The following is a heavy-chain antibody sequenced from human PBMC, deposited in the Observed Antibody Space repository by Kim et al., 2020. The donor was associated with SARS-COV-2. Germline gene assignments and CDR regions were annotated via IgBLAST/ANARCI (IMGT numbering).Heavy chain of an antibody. D-gene: IGHD5-12*01. CDR1: GGSFSGYY. V-gene: IGHV4-34*01. Sequence: SETLSLTCAVYGGSFSGYYWSWIRQPPGKGLEWIGEINHSGSTNYNPSLKSRVTISVDTSKNQFSLKLSSVTAADTAVYYCARGGGLRDGREEMATIPGGNWYFDLWGRGTLVTVSS. CDR2: INHSGST. J-gene: IGHJ2*01. CDR3: ARGGGLRDGREEMATIPGGNWYFDL.